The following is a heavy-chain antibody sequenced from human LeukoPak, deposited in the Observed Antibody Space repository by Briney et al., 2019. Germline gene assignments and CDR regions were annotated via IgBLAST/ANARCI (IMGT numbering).Heavy chain of an antibody. Sequence: GASVKVSCEASGYTFTSYGISWVRQAPGQGLEWMGWISAYNGNTNYAQKLQGRVTMTTDTSTSTAYMELRSLRSDDTAVYYCARAEVGYSYSVGYYYFDLWGHGTLVTVSS. V-gene: IGHV1-18*01. J-gene: IGHJ5*02. CDR2: ISAYNGNT. CDR1: GYTFTSYG. D-gene: IGHD3-22*01. CDR3: ARAEVGYSYSVGYYYFDL.